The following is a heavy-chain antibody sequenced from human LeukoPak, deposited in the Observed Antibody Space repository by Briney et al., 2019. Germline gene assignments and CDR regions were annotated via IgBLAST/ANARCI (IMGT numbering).Heavy chain of an antibody. CDR2: INHSGST. CDR3: ARGAYYYDSSGYYLGYYYYYMDV. V-gene: IGHV4-34*01. J-gene: IGHJ6*03. CDR1: GGSFSGYY. Sequence: SETLSLTCAVYGGSFSGYYWSWIRQPPGKGLEWIGEINHSGSTNYNPSLKSRATISVDTSKNQFSLKLSSVTAADTAVYYCARGAYYYDSSGYYLGYYYYYMDVWGKGTTVTVSS. D-gene: IGHD3-22*01.